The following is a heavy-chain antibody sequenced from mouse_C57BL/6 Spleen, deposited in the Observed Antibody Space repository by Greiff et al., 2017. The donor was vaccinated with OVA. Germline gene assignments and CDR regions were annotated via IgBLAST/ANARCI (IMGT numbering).Heavy chain of an antibody. CDR2: ISSGGDYI. CDR1: GFTFSSYA. J-gene: IGHJ2*01. CDR3: TREGVADYFDY. D-gene: IGHD1-1*01. Sequence: EVNVVESGEGLVKPGGSLKLSCAASGFTFSSYAMSWVRQTPEKRLEWVAYISSGGDYIYYADTVKGRFTISRDNARNTLYLQMSSLKSEDTAMYYCTREGVADYFDYWGQGTTLTVSS. V-gene: IGHV5-9-1*02.